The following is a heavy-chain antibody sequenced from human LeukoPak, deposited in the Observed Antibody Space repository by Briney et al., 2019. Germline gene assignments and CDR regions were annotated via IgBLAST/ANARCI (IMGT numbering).Heavy chain of an antibody. J-gene: IGHJ4*02. Sequence: GGSLRLSCAASGFTFSSYAMSWVRQAPGKGLEWVSAISGGGGSTYYADSVKGRFTISRDNSKNTLYLQMNSLRAEDTAVYYCAKDLYDSSGYYAQTKCYDYWGQGTLVTVSS. V-gene: IGHV3-23*01. CDR1: GFTFSSYA. D-gene: IGHD3-22*01. CDR2: ISGGGGST. CDR3: AKDLYDSSGYYAQTKCYDY.